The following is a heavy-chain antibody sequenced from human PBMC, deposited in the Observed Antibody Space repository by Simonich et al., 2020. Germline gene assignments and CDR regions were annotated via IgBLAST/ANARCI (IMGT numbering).Heavy chain of an antibody. V-gene: IGHV4-38-2*01. CDR1: GYSISSGYY. J-gene: IGHJ6*02. CDR3: ARVGYSNYYYYGMDV. CDR2: FYHRGST. Sequence: QVQLQESGPGLVKPSETLSLTCAVSGYSISSGYYWGWIRQPPGKGLEWSASFYHRGSTYYKPSLKSRVTISVDTSKNQFALKLSSVTAADTAVYYCARVGYSNYYYYGMDVWGQGTTVTVSS. D-gene: IGHD6-13*01.